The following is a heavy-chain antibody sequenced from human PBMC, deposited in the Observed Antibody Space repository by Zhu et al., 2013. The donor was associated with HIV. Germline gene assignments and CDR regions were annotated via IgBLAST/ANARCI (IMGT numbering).Heavy chain of an antibody. D-gene: IGHD1-26*01. CDR1: GGTISNYS. J-gene: IGHJ4*02. CDR2: IIPIFGTR. V-gene: IGHV1-69*01. Sequence: QVLLVQSGAELKKPGTSVKVSCKASGGTISNYSITWVRQAPGQGLEWMGGIIPIFGTRNYPQKFQGRVTITADESTSTAYMELSSLRSEDTAVYYCARDVGRMALDYWGQGTLVTVSS. CDR3: ARDVGRMALDY.